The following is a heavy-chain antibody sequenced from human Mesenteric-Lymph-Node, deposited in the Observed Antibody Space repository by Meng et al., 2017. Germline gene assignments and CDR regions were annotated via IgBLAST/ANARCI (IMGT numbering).Heavy chain of an antibody. CDR1: GGSISRSDW. Sequence: QVQVQEAGPGLVEPSETLSLPCAVSGGSISRSDWWRWVRQPPGKRGECIGETSHSGSTNYSPSLKSRVTISLDKSKNQLSLKLNSVTAADTAVYYCASSDYYRSDYWGQGTLVTVSS. D-gene: IGHD3-22*01. J-gene: IGHJ4*02. CDR3: ASSDYYRSDY. V-gene: IGHV4-4*02. CDR2: TSHSGST.